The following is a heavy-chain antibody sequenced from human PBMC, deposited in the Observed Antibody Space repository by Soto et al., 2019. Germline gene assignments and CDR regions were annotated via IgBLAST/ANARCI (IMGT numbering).Heavy chain of an antibody. Sequence: EVQLVESGGGLVQPGGSLKLSCAASGFIFSGSAVHWVRQASGKGLEWVGRILSKAGNYATAYPASMKGRFTISGDDSENTAFLQMNSLKTEDTAVDYCIRGGSPYYYDYWGQGNLVAGSS. CDR3: IRGGSPYYYDY. CDR1: GFIFSGSA. CDR2: ILSKAGNYAT. J-gene: IGHJ4*02. V-gene: IGHV3-73*01.